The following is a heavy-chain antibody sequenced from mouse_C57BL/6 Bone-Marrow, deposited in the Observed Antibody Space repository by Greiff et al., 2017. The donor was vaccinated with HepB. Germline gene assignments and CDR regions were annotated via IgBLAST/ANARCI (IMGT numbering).Heavy chain of an antibody. J-gene: IGHJ3*01. D-gene: IGHD2-2*01. CDR1: GYTFTSYW. CDR3: AGYGYPWFAY. Sequence: QVQLQQPGAELVRPGTSVKLSCKASGYTFTSYWMHWVKQRPGQGLEWIGVIDPSDSYTNYNQKFKGKATLTVDTSSSTAYMQLSSLTSEDSAVYYCAGYGYPWFAYWGQGTLVTVSA. V-gene: IGHV1-59*01. CDR2: IDPSDSYT.